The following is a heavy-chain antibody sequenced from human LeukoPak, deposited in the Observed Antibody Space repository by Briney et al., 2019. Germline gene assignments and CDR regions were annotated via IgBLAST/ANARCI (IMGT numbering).Heavy chain of an antibody. Sequence: GGSLRLSCAASGFTFSSYSMNWVRQAPGKGLEWVAVISYDGSNKYYADSVKGRFTISRGNSKNTLYLQMNSLRAEDTAVYYCARVQYYYDSSGYHPLDYWGQGTLVTVSS. V-gene: IGHV3-30-3*01. J-gene: IGHJ4*02. D-gene: IGHD3-22*01. CDR3: ARVQYYYDSSGYHPLDY. CDR1: GFTFSSYS. CDR2: ISYDGSNK.